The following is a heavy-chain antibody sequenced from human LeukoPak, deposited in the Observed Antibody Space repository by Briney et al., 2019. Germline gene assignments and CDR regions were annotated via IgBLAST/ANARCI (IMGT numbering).Heavy chain of an antibody. D-gene: IGHD2-2*03. J-gene: IGHJ6*02. V-gene: IGHV3-7*03. Sequence: GGSLRLSCAASGFTFSSYWMSWVRQAPGKGLEWVANIKFDGSEKYYTDSVRGRFTVSRDNAKKSLHLEMSRLRAEDTAVYYCARDGYFFAMDVWGQGTTVTVSS. CDR2: IKFDGSEK. CDR1: GFTFSSYW. CDR3: ARDGYFFAMDV.